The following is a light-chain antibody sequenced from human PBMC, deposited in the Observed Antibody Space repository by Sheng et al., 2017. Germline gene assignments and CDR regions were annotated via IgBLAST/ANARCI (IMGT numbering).Light chain of an antibody. Sequence: DIVMTQSPLPLPVTPGEPASISCRSSQTLLHSGNGYNYVDWYLQKPGQSPQLLIYLGSNRASGVPDRFSGSGSGTDFTLKISRVEAEDVGIYYCMQTLQTPWTFGQGTKVEIK. V-gene: IGKV2-28*01. CDR3: MQTLQTPWT. J-gene: IGKJ1*01. CDR2: LGS. CDR1: QTLLHSGNGYNY.